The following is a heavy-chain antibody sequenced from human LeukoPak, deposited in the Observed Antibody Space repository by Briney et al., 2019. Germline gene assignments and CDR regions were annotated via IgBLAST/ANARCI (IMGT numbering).Heavy chain of an antibody. D-gene: IGHD3-10*01. J-gene: IGHJ4*02. V-gene: IGHV3-23*01. CDR1: GFTFNNYA. CDR2: ISGNGGRT. CDR3: AKEQTSSGYFDY. Sequence: PVGSLTVSRAASGFTFNNYAMSWVRQAPGKGLEWVAAISGNGGRTYYRDSVKGRFTISRDNPKNTLYLLMNSLCAEDTALYYCAKEQTSSGYFDYWGQGAMVTVSS.